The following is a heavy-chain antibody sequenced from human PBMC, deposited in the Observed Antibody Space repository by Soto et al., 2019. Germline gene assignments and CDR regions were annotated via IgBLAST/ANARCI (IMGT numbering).Heavy chain of an antibody. J-gene: IGHJ1*01. CDR2: ISNDGTDE. CDR1: GFVFSNYG. CDR3: SNDIHSGRNNVWAEY. Sequence: QVQVVESGGGVVQPGRSLRLSCAASGFVFSNYGMHWDRQAPGKGLEWVAVISNDGTDEYYIDSVKGRFTISRDNSKNTLYLHMNTLNTEDTALYYCSNDIHSGRNNVWAEYWGQGTLVTVSS. V-gene: IGHV3-30*18. D-gene: IGHD1-26*01.